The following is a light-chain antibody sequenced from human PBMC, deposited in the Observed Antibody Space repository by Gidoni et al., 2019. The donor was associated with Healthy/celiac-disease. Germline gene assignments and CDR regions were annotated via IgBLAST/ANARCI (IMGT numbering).Light chain of an antibody. J-gene: IGKJ3*01. CDR3: QQYGSSPLT. V-gene: IGKV3-20*01. CDR2: GAS. CDR1: QSVSSSY. Sequence: DIVLTQSPGTLSLSPGERATLSCRASQSVSSSYLAWYQQKPGQAPRLLSYGASSRATGIPDRFSGSGSGTDFTLTISRLEPEDFAVYYCQQYGSSPLTFXPXTKVDIK.